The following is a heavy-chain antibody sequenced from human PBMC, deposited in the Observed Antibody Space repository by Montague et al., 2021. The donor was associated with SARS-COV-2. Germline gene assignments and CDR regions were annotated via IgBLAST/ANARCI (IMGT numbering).Heavy chain of an antibody. V-gene: IGHV4-59*10. Sequence: SETLSLTCGIYAASITSYSWSWVRQPAGKGLAWIGWIDASGSTNYSPSLKSRVRLSIDNPKNQFSLKLESLTAADAAVYYCVRDGGNWYYFDYWGQGALVTVSS. CDR2: IDASGST. CDR3: VRDGGNWYYFDY. D-gene: IGHD3-16*01. J-gene: IGHJ4*02. CDR1: AASITSYS.